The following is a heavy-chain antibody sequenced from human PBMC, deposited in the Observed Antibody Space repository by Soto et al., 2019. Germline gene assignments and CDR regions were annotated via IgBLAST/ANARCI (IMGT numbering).Heavy chain of an antibody. V-gene: IGHV3-23*01. D-gene: IGHD1-26*01. CDR1: GFTFSSYA. Sequence: QAGGSLRLSCAASGFTFSSYALNWVRQAPGKGLEWVSDISGSGTSAYYADSVKGRFTISRDNSKNMLYLDINSLRAEDTAVYYCVKDLVRSYYGAIYYGMDVWGQGTTVTVSS. CDR3: VKDLVRSYYGAIYYGMDV. J-gene: IGHJ6*02. CDR2: ISGSGTSA.